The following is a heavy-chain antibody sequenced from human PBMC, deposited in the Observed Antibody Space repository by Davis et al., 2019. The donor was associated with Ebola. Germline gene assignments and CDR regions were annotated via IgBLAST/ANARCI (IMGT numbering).Heavy chain of an antibody. Sequence: SETLSLTCTVSGGSISSYYWSWIRQPPGKGLEWFGYIYYSGSTNYNPSPKSRVTISVDTSKNQFSLKLSSVTAADTAVYYCARVDYYDSSGYYGRWFDPWGQGTLVTVSS. D-gene: IGHD3-22*01. J-gene: IGHJ5*02. CDR3: ARVDYYDSSGYYGRWFDP. CDR2: IYYSGST. CDR1: GGSISSYY. V-gene: IGHV4-59*01.